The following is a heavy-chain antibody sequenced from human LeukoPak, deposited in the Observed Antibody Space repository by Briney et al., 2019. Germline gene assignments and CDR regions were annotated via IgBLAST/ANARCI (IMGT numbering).Heavy chain of an antibody. CDR3: ARDSYSSSSGGIDY. CDR2: IYYSGST. Sequence: KPSETLSLTCTVSGGSISSYYWSWIRQPPGKGLEWIGYIYYSGSTNYYPSLKSRVTISVDTSKNQFSLQLSSVTAADTAVYYCARDSYSSSSGGIDYWGQGTLVTVSS. CDR1: GGSISSYY. J-gene: IGHJ4*02. V-gene: IGHV4-59*01. D-gene: IGHD6-6*01.